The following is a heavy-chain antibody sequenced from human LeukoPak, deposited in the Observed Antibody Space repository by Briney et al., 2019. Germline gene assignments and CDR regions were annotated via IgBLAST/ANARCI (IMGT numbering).Heavy chain of an antibody. CDR1: GYTFSIYA. D-gene: IGHD3-22*01. Sequence: GGSLRLSCAASGYTFSIYAMSWVRQAPGKGVGWGSSITSISSASFYADSVKGRFTISRDNSRDTLYLQMNSLRAGETAIYYCVKDRPNCYGSNGHYYRQNGDYWGQGTLVAVYS. CDR2: ITSISSAS. CDR3: VKDRPNCYGSNGHYYRQNGDY. V-gene: IGHV3-23*01. J-gene: IGHJ4*02.